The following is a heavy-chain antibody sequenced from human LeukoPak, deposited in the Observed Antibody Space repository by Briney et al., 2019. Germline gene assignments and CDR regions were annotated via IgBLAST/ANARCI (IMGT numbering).Heavy chain of an antibody. CDR3: AREVSEGFDF. D-gene: IGHD3-22*01. V-gene: IGHV3-7*01. CDR1: GLTFSSSW. Sequence: GGSLRLSCAVSGLTFSSSWMDWVRQAPGKGLEWVASINPEGSEKYSADSVKGRFTISRDNAKNSLYLQMNSLRAEDTALYYCAREVSEGFDFWGQGTLVTVSS. J-gene: IGHJ4*02. CDR2: INPEGSEK.